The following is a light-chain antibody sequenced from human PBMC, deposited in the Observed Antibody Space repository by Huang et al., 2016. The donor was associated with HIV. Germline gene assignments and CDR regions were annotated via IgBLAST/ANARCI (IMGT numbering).Light chain of an antibody. J-gene: IGKJ3*01. CDR3: QQYNNWPIFT. Sequence: EIVMTQSPATLSVSPGERATLSCRASQSVTTTLAWYQQKPGQAPRLRIYGASTRATGIPARFSGSGSGTDFTLTISSLQSEDFAVYYCQQYNNWPIFTFGPGTKVDIK. V-gene: IGKV3-15*01. CDR1: QSVTTT. CDR2: GAS.